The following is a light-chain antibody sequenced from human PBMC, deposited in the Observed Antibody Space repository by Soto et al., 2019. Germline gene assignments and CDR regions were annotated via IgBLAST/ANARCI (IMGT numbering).Light chain of an antibody. CDR3: SSYTSSSTLYV. CDR1: SSDFGGYNY. V-gene: IGLV2-14*01. J-gene: IGLJ1*01. Sequence: QSALTQPASVSGSPGQSITISCTGTSSDFGGYNYVSWYQQHPGKAPKLMIYDVSNWPSGVSNRFSGSKSGNTASLTISGLQAEDEADYYCSSYTSSSTLYVFGTGTKVTVL. CDR2: DVS.